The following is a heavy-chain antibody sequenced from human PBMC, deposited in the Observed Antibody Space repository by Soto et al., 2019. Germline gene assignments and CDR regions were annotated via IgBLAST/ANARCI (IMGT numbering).Heavy chain of an antibody. V-gene: IGHV4-38-2*02. CDR1: GYSISSGYY. CDR3: ARDLVIAVASGLDP. Sequence: SETLSLTCAVSGYSISSGYYWGWIRQPPGKGLEWIGSIYHSGSTYYNPSLKGRVTISVDTSKNQFSLKLSSVTAADTAVYYCARDLVIAVASGLDPWGQGTLVTVSS. CDR2: IYHSGST. D-gene: IGHD6-19*01. J-gene: IGHJ5*02.